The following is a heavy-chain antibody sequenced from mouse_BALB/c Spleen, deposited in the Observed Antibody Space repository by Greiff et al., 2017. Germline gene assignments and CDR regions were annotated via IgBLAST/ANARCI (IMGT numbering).Heavy chain of an antibody. CDR2: IWWGDDK. V-gene: IGHV8-8*01. CDR1: GFSLSTSGMG. CDR3: ARIALDSSGLFAY. J-gene: IGHJ3*01. Sequence: QVTLKESGPGILQPSQTLSLTCSSSGFSLSTSGMGVGWIRQPSGKGLEWLAHIWWGDDKYYNTALKSGLTISKDTSKNQVFLKIASVDTADTATYDCARIALDSSGLFAYWGQGTLVTVSA. D-gene: IGHD3-2*01.